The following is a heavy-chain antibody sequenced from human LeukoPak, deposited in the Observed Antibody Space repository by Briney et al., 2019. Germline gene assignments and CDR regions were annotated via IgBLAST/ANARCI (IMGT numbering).Heavy chain of an antibody. D-gene: IGHD6-19*01. CDR1: GDSITSGGYY. CDR3: ARQGIAVAGTMFDY. J-gene: IGHJ4*02. CDR2: IYKTGST. Sequence: SETLSLTCTVSGDSITSGGYYWSWIRQRPGKGLEWIGYIYKTGSTYYNPSLKSRVTISVDTSKNQFSLKLSSVTAADTAVYYCARQGIAVAGTMFDYWGQGTLVTVSS. V-gene: IGHV4-39*01.